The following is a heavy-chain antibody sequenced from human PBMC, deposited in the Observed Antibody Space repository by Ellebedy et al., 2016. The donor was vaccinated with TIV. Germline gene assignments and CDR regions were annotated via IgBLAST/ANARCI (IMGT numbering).Heavy chain of an antibody. J-gene: IGHJ4*02. CDR2: INPADSGT. Sequence: ASVKVSCKASGYIFTNNYYLHWVRQAPGQGLQWLALINPADSGTAYSPDFQGRAVMTSDTSTTTVYMDLTNLRSDDTAIYYCARESARGSESSFDSWGQGTLVTVSS. CDR3: ARESARGSESSFDS. D-gene: IGHD3-10*01. V-gene: IGHV1-46*01. CDR1: GYIFTNNYY.